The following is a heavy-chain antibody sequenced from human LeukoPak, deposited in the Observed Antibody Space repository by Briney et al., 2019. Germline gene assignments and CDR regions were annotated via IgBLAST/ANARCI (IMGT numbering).Heavy chain of an antibody. J-gene: IGHJ4*02. Sequence: SVKVSCKASGGTLKNYAVNWVRQAPGQGLEWMGGIIPFYETTNFAQKFQGRVTITADETTSTVYMVLSSLRSEDTAVYYCARMRGYAYSDYWGQGTLVTVSS. CDR3: ARMRGYAYSDY. CDR1: GGTLKNYA. V-gene: IGHV1-69*13. D-gene: IGHD1-1*01. CDR2: IIPFYETT.